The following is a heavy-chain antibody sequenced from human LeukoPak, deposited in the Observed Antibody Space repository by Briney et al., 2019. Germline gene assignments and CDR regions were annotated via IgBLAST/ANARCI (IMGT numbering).Heavy chain of an antibody. CDR1: GYTFTSYY. CDR2: INPSGGST. CDR3: ARAAVGATEGYWLDP. D-gene: IGHD1-26*01. V-gene: IGHV1-46*01. J-gene: IGHJ5*02. Sequence: ASVKVSCKASGYTFTSYYMHWVRQAPGQGLEWMGIINPSGGSTSYAQKFQGRVTMTRDTSTSTVYMELSSLRSEDTAVYYCARAAVGATEGYWLDPWGQGTLVTVSS.